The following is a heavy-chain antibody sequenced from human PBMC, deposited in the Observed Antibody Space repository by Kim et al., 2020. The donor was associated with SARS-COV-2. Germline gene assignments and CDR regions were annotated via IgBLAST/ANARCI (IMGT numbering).Heavy chain of an antibody. CDR2: INSDGSST. J-gene: IGHJ4*02. Sequence: GGSLRLSCAASGFTFSSYWMHWVRQAPGKGLVWVSRINSDGSSTSYADSVKGRFTISRDNAKNTLYLQMNSLRAEDTAVYYCAREVSGPLYYFDYWGQGTLVTVSS. CDR1: GFTFSSYW. V-gene: IGHV3-74*01. CDR3: AREVSGPLYYFDY. D-gene: IGHD3-22*01.